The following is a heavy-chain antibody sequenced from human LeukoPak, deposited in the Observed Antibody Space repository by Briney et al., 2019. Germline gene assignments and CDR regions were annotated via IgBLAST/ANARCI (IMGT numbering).Heavy chain of an antibody. V-gene: IGHV3-48*03. Sequence: GGSLRLSCAASGFTFSSYEMNWVRQAPGRGLEWVSYISSSGSTMYYADSVKGRFTISRDNAKNSLYLQMNSLRAEDTAVYYCARDNYDSSGYYFDWGQGTLVTVSS. CDR1: GFTFSSYE. CDR3: ARDNYDSSGYYFD. CDR2: ISSSGSTM. D-gene: IGHD3-22*01. J-gene: IGHJ4*02.